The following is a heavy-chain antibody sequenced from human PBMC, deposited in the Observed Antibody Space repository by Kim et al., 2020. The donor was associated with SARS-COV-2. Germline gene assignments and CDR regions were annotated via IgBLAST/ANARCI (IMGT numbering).Heavy chain of an antibody. J-gene: IGHJ3*02. CDR3: ARTWFGDPGDAFDI. Sequence: SETLSLTCTVSGGSISSSSYYWGWIRQPPGKGLEWIGSIYYSGSTYYNPSLKSRVTISVDTSKNQFSLKLSSVTAADTAVYYCARTWFGDPGDAFDIWGQGTMVTVSS. V-gene: IGHV4-39*01. CDR1: GGSISSSSYY. D-gene: IGHD3-10*01. CDR2: IYYSGST.